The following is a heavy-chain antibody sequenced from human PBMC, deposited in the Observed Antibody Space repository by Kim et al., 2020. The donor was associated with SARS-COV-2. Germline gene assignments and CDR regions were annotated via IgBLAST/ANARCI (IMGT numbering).Heavy chain of an antibody. Sequence: ESVEGRFTIAIENSKNTLYLQMNSLRAEDTAVYYCAKAVRAGATVSATDYWGQGTLVTVSS. J-gene: IGHJ4*02. CDR3: AKAVRAGATVSATDY. V-gene: IGHV3-23*01. D-gene: IGHD1-26*01.